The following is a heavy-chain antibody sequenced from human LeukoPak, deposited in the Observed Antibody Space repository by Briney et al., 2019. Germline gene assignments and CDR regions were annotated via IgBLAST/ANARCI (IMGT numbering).Heavy chain of an antibody. CDR3: ARDARPLWFGELSLSYFDY. CDR1: GFTFTSSA. D-gene: IGHD3-10*01. Sequence: GASVKVSCKASGFTFTSSAMQWVRQARGQRLEWIGWIVVGSGNTNYAQKFQGRVTITADESTSTAYMELSSLRSEDTAVYYCARDARPLWFGELSLSYFDYWGQGTLVTVSS. CDR2: IVVGSGNT. J-gene: IGHJ4*02. V-gene: IGHV1-58*02.